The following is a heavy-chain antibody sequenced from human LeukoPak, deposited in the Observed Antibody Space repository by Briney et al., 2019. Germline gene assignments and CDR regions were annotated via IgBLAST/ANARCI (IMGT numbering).Heavy chain of an antibody. CDR1: GGSISSYY. CDR3: ARGIAVAGTWFDP. Sequence: PSETLSLTCTVSGGSISSYYWSWIRQPPGQGLEWVGYIYYSGSTNYHPSLKSRVTISVDTSKNQFSLKLSSETAADTAVYYCARGIAVAGTWFDPWGQGTLVTVSS. J-gene: IGHJ5*02. D-gene: IGHD6-19*01. CDR2: IYYSGST. V-gene: IGHV4-59*01.